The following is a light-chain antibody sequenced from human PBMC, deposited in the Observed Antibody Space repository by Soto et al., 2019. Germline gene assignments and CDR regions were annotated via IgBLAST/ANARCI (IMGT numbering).Light chain of an antibody. V-gene: IGLV2-14*01. CDR3: RLYTSRDTPYV. CDR1: SSDVGSHDY. Sequence: QSALTQPASVSGSPGQSITISCTGTSSDVGSHDYVSWYQQHPDKAPKLIVYVVSNRPSGVSNRFSDSKSGNTASLTISGLQAEDESDYYCRLYTSRDTPYVFGTGTKLTVL. CDR2: VVS. J-gene: IGLJ1*01.